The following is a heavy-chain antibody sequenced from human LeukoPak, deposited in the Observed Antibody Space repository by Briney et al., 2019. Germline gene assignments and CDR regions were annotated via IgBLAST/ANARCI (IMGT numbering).Heavy chain of an antibody. J-gene: IGHJ4*02. Sequence: PSETLSLTCTVSGDSIGGYYWSWIRQSPGKGLECIGYIYYSGSTNYNPSFKSRVTISVDTSKNQFSLKLSSVTAADTAVYYCARHGGYNYGHFDYWGQGTLVTVSS. CDR3: ARHGGYNYGHFDY. CDR1: GDSIGGYY. D-gene: IGHD5-18*01. CDR2: IYYSGST. V-gene: IGHV4-59*08.